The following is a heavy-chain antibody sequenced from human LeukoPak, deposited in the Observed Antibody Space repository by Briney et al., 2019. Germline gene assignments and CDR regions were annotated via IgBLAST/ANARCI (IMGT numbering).Heavy chain of an antibody. V-gene: IGHV1-24*01. D-gene: IGHD3-22*01. J-gene: IGHJ4*02. CDR2: FDPEDGET. Sequence: ASVKVSCKVSGYTLTELSMHWVRQTPGKGLEWMGGFDPEDGETIYAQKFQGRVTMTEDTSTDTAYMELSSLRSEDTAVYYCATIDYYDSSGYRDYWGQGTLVTVSS. CDR3: ATIDYYDSSGYRDY. CDR1: GYTLTELS.